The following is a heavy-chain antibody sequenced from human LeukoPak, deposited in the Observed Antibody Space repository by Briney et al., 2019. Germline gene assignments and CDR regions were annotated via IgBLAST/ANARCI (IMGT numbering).Heavy chain of an antibody. Sequence: LKISXXXSGXXFXSYWIGWVRQMPGKGLEWMGIIYPGDSDTRYSPSFQGQVTISADKSISTAYLQWSSLKASDTAMYYCARLAGIADWSNNWFDPWGQGTLVTVSS. D-gene: IGHD6-13*01. CDR3: ARLAGIADWSNNWFDP. V-gene: IGHV5-51*01. CDR1: GXXFXSYW. J-gene: IGHJ5*02. CDR2: IYPGDSDT.